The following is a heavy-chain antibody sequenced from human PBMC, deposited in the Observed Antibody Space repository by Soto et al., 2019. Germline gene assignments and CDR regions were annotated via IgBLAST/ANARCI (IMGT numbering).Heavy chain of an antibody. D-gene: IGHD2-2*01. CDR2: ISGSGRSV. Sequence: GGSLRLSCAASGFTFSNYAMTWVRQAPGKGLEWVSAISGSGRSVDYADSVKGRFTISRDNSKNTLYLQMNSLRADDTAIYYCAKGGGIVVVPETSVGVWGQGTTVTVSS. CDR3: AKGGGIVVVPETSVGV. J-gene: IGHJ6*02. CDR1: GFTFSNYA. V-gene: IGHV3-23*01.